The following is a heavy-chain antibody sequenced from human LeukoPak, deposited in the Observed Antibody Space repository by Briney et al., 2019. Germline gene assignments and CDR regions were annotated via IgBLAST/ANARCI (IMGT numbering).Heavy chain of an antibody. D-gene: IGHD3-10*01. CDR2: ISSSSSYI. CDR1: GFTFSTYS. V-gene: IGHV3-21*01. CDR3: ARDRSYYYGSGSDAFDI. J-gene: IGHJ3*02. Sequence: GGSLRLSCAASGFTFSTYSMHWVRQAPGKGLEWVSSISSSSSYIYYADSVKGRFTISRDNAKNSLYLQMNSLRAEDTAVYYCARDRSYYYGSGSDAFDIWGQGTMVTVSS.